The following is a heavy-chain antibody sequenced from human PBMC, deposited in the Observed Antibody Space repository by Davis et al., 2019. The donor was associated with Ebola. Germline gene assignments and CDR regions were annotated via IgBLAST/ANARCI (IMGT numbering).Heavy chain of an antibody. CDR3: ARGRLIAVAGRTYYYYGMDV. V-gene: IGHV4-34*01. Sequence: GSLRLSCAASGFTFSSYWMSWIRQPPGKGLEWIGEINHSGSTNYNPSLKSRVTISVDTSKNQFSLKLSSVTAADTAVYYCARGRLIAVAGRTYYYYGMDVWGQGTTVTVSS. CDR2: INHSGST. J-gene: IGHJ6*02. CDR1: GFTFSSYW. D-gene: IGHD6-19*01.